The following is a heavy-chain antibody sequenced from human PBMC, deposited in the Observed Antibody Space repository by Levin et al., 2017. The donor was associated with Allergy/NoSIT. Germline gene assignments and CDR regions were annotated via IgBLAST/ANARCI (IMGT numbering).Heavy chain of an antibody. CDR1: GGTFSSYA. CDR3: ARAPRFGEVYAFDY. D-gene: IGHD3-10*01. V-gene: IGHV1-69*01. Sequence: KISCKASGGTFSSYAISWVRQAPGQGLEWMGGIIPIFGTANYAQKFQGRVTITADESTSTAYMELSSLRSEDTAVYYCARAPRFGEVYAFDYWGQGTLVTVSS. J-gene: IGHJ4*02. CDR2: IIPIFGTA.